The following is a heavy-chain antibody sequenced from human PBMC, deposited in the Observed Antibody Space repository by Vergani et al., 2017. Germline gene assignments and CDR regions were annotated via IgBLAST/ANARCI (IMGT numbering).Heavy chain of an antibody. D-gene: IGHD3-9*01. CDR3: ARGDYGNLTDFPY. V-gene: IGHV1-46*03. CDR1: GYTFSNYY. CDR2: INPSGGHT. J-gene: IGHJ4*02. Sequence: QVQVVKSGAEVKKSGASVKVSCKPSGYTFSNYYMPWVRQAPGQGLEWMGIINPSGGHTNYAQKFQGRVTMTRDSATSTVYMELSSLRSEDTAIYYCARGDYGNLTDFPYWGQGTLVTVSA.